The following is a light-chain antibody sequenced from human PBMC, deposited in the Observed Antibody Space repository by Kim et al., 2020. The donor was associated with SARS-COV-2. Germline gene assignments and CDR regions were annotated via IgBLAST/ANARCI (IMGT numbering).Light chain of an antibody. V-gene: IGLV6-57*01. CDR1: SGSIASNY. CDR2: EDN. J-gene: IGLJ3*02. Sequence: KTVTISCTRSSGSIASNYVQWYQQRPGSPPTTVVYEDNQRPSGVPDRFSGSIDSSSNSASLTISGLKTEDEADYYCQSFDRTNQVFGGGTKLTVL. CDR3: QSFDRTNQV.